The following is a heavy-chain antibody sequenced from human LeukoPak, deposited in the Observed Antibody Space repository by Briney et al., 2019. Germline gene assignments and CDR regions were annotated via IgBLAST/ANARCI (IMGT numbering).Heavy chain of an antibody. Sequence: PSETLSLTCTVSGGSISSYYWSWIRQPPGKGLEWIGYIYYSGSTNYNPFLKSRVTISVDMSKNQFSLKLSSVTAADTAVYYCARVSSGYYWFDPWGQGTLVTVSS. J-gene: IGHJ5*02. D-gene: IGHD3-22*01. CDR2: IYYSGST. CDR1: GGSISSYY. V-gene: IGHV4-59*01. CDR3: ARVSSGYYWFDP.